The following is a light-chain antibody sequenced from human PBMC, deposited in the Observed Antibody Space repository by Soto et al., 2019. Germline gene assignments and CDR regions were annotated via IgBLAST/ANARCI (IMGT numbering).Light chain of an antibody. V-gene: IGLV2-14*01. Sequence: QSVLTQPASVSGSPGQSITISCPGTSSDVGGYNYVSWYQQHPGKAPKLMIYDVSNRPSGASNRFSGSKSGNTASLTISGLQAEDEADYYCSSYTSSSTPFVFGTGTKVTVL. CDR2: DVS. CDR1: SSDVGGYNY. J-gene: IGLJ1*01. CDR3: SSYTSSSTPFV.